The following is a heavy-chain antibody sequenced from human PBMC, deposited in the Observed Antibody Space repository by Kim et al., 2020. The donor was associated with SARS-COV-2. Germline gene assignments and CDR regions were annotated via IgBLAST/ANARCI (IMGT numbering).Heavy chain of an antibody. V-gene: IGHV3-30*18. CDR2: ISYDGSNK. D-gene: IGHD2-15*01. CDR3: AKELAATLHYYYYGMDV. Sequence: GGSLRLSCAASGFTFSSYGMHWVRQAPGKGLEWVAVISYDGSNKYYADSVKGRFTISRDNSKNTLYLQMNSLRAEDTAVYYCAKELAATLHYYYYGMDVWGQGTTVTVSS. CDR1: GFTFSSYG. J-gene: IGHJ6*02.